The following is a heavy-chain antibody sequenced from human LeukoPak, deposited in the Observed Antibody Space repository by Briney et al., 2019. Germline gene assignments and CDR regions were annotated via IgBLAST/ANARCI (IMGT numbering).Heavy chain of an antibody. D-gene: IGHD3-16*01. CDR2: IYYSGST. V-gene: IGHV4-59*01. J-gene: IGHJ3*02. CDR1: GGSISSYY. Sequence: PSETLSLTCTVSGGSISSYYWSLIRQPPGKGLEWIGYIYYSGSTNYNPSLKSRVTISVDTSKNQFSLKLSSVTAADTAVYYCASLYRDGDGYNDAFDIWGQGTMVTVSS. CDR3: ASLYRDGDGYNDAFDI.